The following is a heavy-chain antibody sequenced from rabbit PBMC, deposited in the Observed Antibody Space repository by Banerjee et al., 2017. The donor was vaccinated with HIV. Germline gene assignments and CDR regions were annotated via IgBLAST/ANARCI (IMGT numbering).Heavy chain of an antibody. J-gene: IGHJ4*01. Sequence: QSLEESGGDLVKPGASLTLTCTASGIDFTSGYYVSWVRQAPGKGLEWIACIYAGTNNHTWYTSWAKGRVTISKTSSTTVTLQMTSLTVADTATYFCARSPFNLWGQGTLVTVS. CDR3: ARSPFNL. CDR2: IYAGTNNHT. CDR1: GIDFTSGYY. V-gene: IGHV1S40*01.